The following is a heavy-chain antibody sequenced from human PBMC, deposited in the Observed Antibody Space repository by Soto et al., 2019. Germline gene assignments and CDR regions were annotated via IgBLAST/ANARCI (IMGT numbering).Heavy chain of an antibody. CDR3: ARTGGMDV. V-gene: IGHV4-34*01. CDR1: GGSFSDYY. CDR2: INHSGDT. J-gene: IGHJ6*02. Sequence: QVQLQQWGAGLLKPSETLSLTCAVYGGSFSDYYWSWLHQTPEKGLEWIGEINHSGDTKYNPSLESRVTISVDTSKSQFSLKLNSVTAADTAVYYCARTGGMDVWGQGATVTVSS.